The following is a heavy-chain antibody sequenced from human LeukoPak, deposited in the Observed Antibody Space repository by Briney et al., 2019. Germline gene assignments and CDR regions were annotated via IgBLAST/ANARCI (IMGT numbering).Heavy chain of an antibody. CDR1: GFTFSSYA. J-gene: IGHJ2*01. CDR3: AKDKSYYYVSGSCGRDF. V-gene: IGHV3-23*01. D-gene: IGHD3-10*01. Sequence: GGSLRLSCAASGFTFSSYAMSWVRQAPGKGLEWVSAISGSGGSTYFADSVKGRFTISRDNSKNTVYLQMNSLRAEDTAVYYCAKDKSYYYVSGSCGRDFWGRGTVVSV. CDR2: ISGSGGST.